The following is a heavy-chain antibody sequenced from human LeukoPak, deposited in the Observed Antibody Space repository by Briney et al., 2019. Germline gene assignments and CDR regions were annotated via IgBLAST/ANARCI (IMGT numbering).Heavy chain of an antibody. D-gene: IGHD3-3*01. V-gene: IGHV1-8*01. CDR1: GYTSTSYD. CDR2: MNPNSGNT. Sequence: ASVKVSCKASGYTSTSYDINGVRQATEQGLEWRGWMNPNSGNTGYAQKFQGRVTMTRNTSISTAYMELSSLRSEDTAVYYCARGGGLLRFEPFDYWGQGTLVTVSS. J-gene: IGHJ4*02. CDR3: ARGGGLLRFEPFDY.